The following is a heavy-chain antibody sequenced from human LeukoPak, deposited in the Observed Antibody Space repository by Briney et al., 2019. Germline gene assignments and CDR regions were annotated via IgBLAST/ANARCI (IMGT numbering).Heavy chain of an antibody. J-gene: IGHJ5*02. V-gene: IGHV1-18*01. Sequence: ASVKVSCKASGYTFTSYGISWVRQAPGQGLEWMGWISAYNGKTNYAQKLQGRVTMTTDTSTSTAYMELRSLRSDDTAVYYCAREIVVVPAAKNWFDPWGQGTLVTVSS. CDR1: GYTFTSYG. D-gene: IGHD2-2*01. CDR3: AREIVVVPAAKNWFDP. CDR2: ISAYNGKT.